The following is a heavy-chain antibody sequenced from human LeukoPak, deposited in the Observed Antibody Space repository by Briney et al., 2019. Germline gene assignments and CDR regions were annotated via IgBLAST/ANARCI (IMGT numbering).Heavy chain of an antibody. V-gene: IGHV4-59*12. Sequence: PSETLSLTCTVSGGSISSYYWNWIRQPPGKGLEWIGYIYYSGSTYYNPSLKSRVTISVDTSKNQFSLQLSSVTAADTAVYYCARGGGCSGGSCYFVDYWGQGTLVTVSS. CDR1: GGSISSYY. CDR3: ARGGGCSGGSCYFVDY. CDR2: IYYSGST. J-gene: IGHJ4*02. D-gene: IGHD2-15*01.